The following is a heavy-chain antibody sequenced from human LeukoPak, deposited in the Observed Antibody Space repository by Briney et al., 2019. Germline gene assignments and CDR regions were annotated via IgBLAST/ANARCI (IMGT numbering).Heavy chain of an antibody. J-gene: IGHJ4*02. Sequence: PGGSLRLSCSASGFTFTTYGMNWVRQAPGKGLEWVSGIGGSGIRTYYADSVKGRFTISRDNSKNTLYLQMNSLRDEDTAVYYCAKDAHWILFDDWGQGTLVTVPS. D-gene: IGHD2-2*03. V-gene: IGHV3-23*01. CDR3: AKDAHWILFDD. CDR2: IGGSGIRT. CDR1: GFTFTTYG.